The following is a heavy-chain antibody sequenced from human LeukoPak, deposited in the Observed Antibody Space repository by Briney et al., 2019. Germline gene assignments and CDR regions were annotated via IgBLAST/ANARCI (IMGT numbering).Heavy chain of an antibody. CDR3: ARVTLVSGSDYIRDY. CDR2: MYSSGTT. CDR1: GASISSGDYY. Sequence: SETLSLTCTVSGASISSGDYYWSWIRQPPGKGLEWIGYMYSSGTTYYNPSLKSRLTISVDTSKNQFSLKLTSVTAADTAVFYCARVTLVSGSDYIRDYWGQGTLVTVSS. D-gene: IGHD4-11*01. V-gene: IGHV4-30-4*08. J-gene: IGHJ4*02.